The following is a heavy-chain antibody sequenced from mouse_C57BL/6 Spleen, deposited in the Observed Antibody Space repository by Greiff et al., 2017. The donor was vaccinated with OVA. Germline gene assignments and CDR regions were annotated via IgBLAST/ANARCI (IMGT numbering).Heavy chain of an antibody. D-gene: IGHD2-3*01. J-gene: IGHJ3*01. CDR3: ARLGWLPFAY. CDR2: ISYDGSN. V-gene: IGHV3-6*01. CDR1: GYSITSGYY. Sequence: VQLQQSGPGLVKPSQSLSLTCSVTGYSITSGYYWNWIRQFPGNKLEWMGYISYDGSNNYNPSLKNRISITRDTSKNQFFLKLNSVTTEDTATYYCARLGWLPFAYWGQGTLVTVSA.